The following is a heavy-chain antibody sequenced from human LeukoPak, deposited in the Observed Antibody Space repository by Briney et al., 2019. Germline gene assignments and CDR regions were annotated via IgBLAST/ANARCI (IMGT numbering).Heavy chain of an antibody. CDR3: AKDFNVEMATIFPPYFDY. D-gene: IGHD5-24*01. J-gene: IGHJ4*02. Sequence: GGSLRLSCAASGFIFSRYGMHWVRQAPGKGLEWVAVISYDGTKKYFADSVKGRFTISRDNSKNTLYLQMNSLRAEDTAVYYCAKDFNVEMATIFPPYFDYWGQGTLVTVSS. CDR1: GFIFSRYG. CDR2: ISYDGTKK. V-gene: IGHV3-30*18.